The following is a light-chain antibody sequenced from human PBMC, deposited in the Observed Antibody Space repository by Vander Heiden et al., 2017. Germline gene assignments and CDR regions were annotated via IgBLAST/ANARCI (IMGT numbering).Light chain of an antibody. CDR2: DAS. CDR3: QQRSNWPPEVT. J-gene: IGKJ4*01. Sequence: EIVLTQSPATLSLSPGESATLSCRVSQSVSNYLAWYQHKPGQAPRLLIYDASNRAAGIPARFSGSGSGTDFTLTISSLEPEDFAVYYCQQRSNWPPEVTFGGGTKVEIK. CDR1: QSVSNY. V-gene: IGKV3-11*01.